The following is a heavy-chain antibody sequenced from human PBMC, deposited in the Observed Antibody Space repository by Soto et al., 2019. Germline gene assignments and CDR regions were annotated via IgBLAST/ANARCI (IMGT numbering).Heavy chain of an antibody. CDR1: GFTFSSYY. D-gene: IGHD7-27*01. Sequence: GGSLRLSCAASGFTFSSYYMHWVRQATGKGLEWVSAIGTAGDTYYPGSVKGRFTISRENAKNSLYLQMNSLRAGDTAVYYCARAVLTGDAFDIWGQGTMVTVSS. V-gene: IGHV3-13*01. CDR2: IGTAGDT. J-gene: IGHJ3*02. CDR3: ARAVLTGDAFDI.